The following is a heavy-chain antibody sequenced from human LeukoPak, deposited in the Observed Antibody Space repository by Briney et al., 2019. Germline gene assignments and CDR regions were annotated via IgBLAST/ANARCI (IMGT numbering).Heavy chain of an antibody. CDR2: IYPGDSDT. Sequence: GESLKISCKGSGYSFTNYWIAWVRQMPGKGLEWMGIIYPGDSDTRYSPSFQGQVTISADKSINTAYLQWNSLKASDTAMYYCARRPSYCGGDCYSDWGQGTLVTVSS. D-gene: IGHD2-21*02. J-gene: IGHJ4*02. CDR3: ARRPSYCGGDCYSD. CDR1: GYSFTNYW. V-gene: IGHV5-51*01.